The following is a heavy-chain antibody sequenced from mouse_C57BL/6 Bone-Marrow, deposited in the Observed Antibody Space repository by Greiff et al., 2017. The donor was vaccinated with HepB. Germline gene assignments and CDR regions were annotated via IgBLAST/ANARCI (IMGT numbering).Heavy chain of an antibody. CDR3: TRNYYGSWEDHAMDY. D-gene: IGHD1-1*01. CDR1: GFTFSDAW. J-gene: IGHJ4*01. V-gene: IGHV6-6*01. CDR2: IRNKANNHAT. Sequence: EVQRVESGGGLVQPGGSMKLSCAASGFTFSDAWMDWVRQSPEKGLEWVAEIRNKANNHATYYAESVKGRFTISRDDSKSSVYLQMNSLRAEDTGIYYCTRNYYGSWEDHAMDYWGQGTSVTVSS.